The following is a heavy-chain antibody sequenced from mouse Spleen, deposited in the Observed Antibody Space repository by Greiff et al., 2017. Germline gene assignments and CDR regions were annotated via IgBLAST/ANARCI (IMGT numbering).Heavy chain of an antibody. J-gene: IGHJ2*01. CDR2: INPGSGGT. D-gene: IGHD2-3*01. CDR1: GYAFTNYL. CDR3: ARGDWNGYYVGDY. Sequence: QVQLQQSGAELVRPGTSVKVSCKASGYAFTNYLIEWVKQRPGQGLEWIGVINPGSGGTNYNEKFKGKATLTADKSSSTAYMQLSSLTSEDSAVYFCARGDWNGYYVGDYWGQGTTLTVSS. V-gene: IGHV1-54*01.